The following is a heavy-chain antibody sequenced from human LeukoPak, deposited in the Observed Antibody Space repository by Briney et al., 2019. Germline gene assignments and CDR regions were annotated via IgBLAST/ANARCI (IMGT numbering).Heavy chain of an antibody. V-gene: IGHV4-61*02. CDR1: GGSISSGSYY. Sequence: PSQTLSLTCTVSGGSISSGSYYWSWIRQPAGKGLEWIGRIYTSGSTNYNPSLKSRVTISVDTSKNQFSLKLSSVTAADTAVYYCARDKRDFWSGNSNDAFDIWGQGTMVTVSS. D-gene: IGHD3-3*01. CDR3: ARDKRDFWSGNSNDAFDI. J-gene: IGHJ3*02. CDR2: IYTSGST.